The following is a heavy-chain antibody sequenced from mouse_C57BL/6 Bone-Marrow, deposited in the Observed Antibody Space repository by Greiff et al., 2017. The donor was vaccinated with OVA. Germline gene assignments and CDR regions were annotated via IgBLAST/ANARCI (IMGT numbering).Heavy chain of an antibody. V-gene: IGHV1-80*01. CDR2: IYPGDGDT. D-gene: IGHD2-5*01. CDR3: ARRAVYINWYYFDY. Sequence: VQLQQSGAELVKPGASVKISCKASGYAFSSYWMNWVKQRPGKGLEWIGQIYPGDGDTNYNGKFKGKATLTADKSSSTAYMQLSSLTSEDSAVYFCARRAVYINWYYFDYWGQGTTLTVSS. J-gene: IGHJ2*01. CDR1: GYAFSSYW.